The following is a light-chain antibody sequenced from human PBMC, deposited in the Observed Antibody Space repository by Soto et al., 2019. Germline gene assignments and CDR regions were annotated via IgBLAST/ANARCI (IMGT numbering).Light chain of an antibody. CDR3: QQRHMWPIT. CDR1: QSFRGL. CDR2: DAY. V-gene: IGKV3-11*01. Sequence: EIVLPQSPATVSLSPGERATLSCRASQSFRGLLAWYQQKPGQAPRLLIYDAYNRATGIPPRFSGSGSGTDFTLTISSLEPEDSAVYYCQQRHMWPITFGQGTRLEIK. J-gene: IGKJ5*01.